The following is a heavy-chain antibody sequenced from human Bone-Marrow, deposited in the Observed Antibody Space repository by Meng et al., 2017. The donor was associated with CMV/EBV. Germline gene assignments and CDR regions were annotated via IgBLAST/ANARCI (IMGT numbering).Heavy chain of an antibody. J-gene: IGHJ6*02. D-gene: IGHD3-3*01. CDR2: ISWNSGSM. CDR3: AKDIGALGDFWSGYHFIYYYYGMDV. V-gene: IGHV3-9*01. CDR1: GFTFDDYA. Sequence: SLKISCAASGFTFDDYAMHWVRQAPGKGLEWVSGISWNSGSMGYADSVKGRFTISRDNAKNSLYLQMNSLRAEDTALYYCAKDIGALGDFWSGYHFIYYYYGMDVWGQGTTVTVSS.